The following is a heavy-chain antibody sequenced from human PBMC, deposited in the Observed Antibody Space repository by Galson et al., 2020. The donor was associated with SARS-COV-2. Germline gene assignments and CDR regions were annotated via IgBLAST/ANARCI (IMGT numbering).Heavy chain of an antibody. D-gene: IGHD5-18*01. J-gene: IGHJ5*02. CDR2: IPSSGIT. Sequence: SETLSLTCTASGGSISSGIYSWDWIRQTPGKGLEWIGSIPSSGITHYNPSLENRATISIDTSKKQFSLSLTSVTAADTAVYYCARDVVTVIQGPSGWFDPWGQGTPVTVSS. CDR3: ARDVVTVIQGPSGWFDP. CDR1: GGSISSGIYS. V-gene: IGHV4-39*07.